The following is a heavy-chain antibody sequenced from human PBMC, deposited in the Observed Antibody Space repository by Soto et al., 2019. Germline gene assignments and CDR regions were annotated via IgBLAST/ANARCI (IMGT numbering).Heavy chain of an antibody. CDR2: INHSGST. J-gene: IGHJ4*02. Sequence: PSETLSLTCAVYGGSFSGYYWSWIRPPPGKGLEWIGEINHSGSTNYNPSLKSRVTISVDTSKNQFSLKLSSVTAADTAVYYCARKGDIVATIPLDYWGQGTLVTVSS. V-gene: IGHV4-34*01. CDR3: ARKGDIVATIPLDY. D-gene: IGHD5-12*01. CDR1: GGSFSGYY.